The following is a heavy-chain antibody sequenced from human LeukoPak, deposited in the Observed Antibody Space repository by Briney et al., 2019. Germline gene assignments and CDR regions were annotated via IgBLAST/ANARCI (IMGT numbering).Heavy chain of an antibody. CDR3: AKDRTVGIAVAGFFDY. V-gene: IGHV3-30*02. Sequence: GGSLRLTCAASGFPFSSYGMHWVRQAPGKGLGWVAFIRYDGSNKYYADSVKGRFTISGDNSKNTLYLQMNSLRAEDTAVYYCAKDRTVGIAVAGFFDYWGQGTLVTVSS. J-gene: IGHJ4*02. CDR1: GFPFSSYG. CDR2: IRYDGSNK. D-gene: IGHD6-19*01.